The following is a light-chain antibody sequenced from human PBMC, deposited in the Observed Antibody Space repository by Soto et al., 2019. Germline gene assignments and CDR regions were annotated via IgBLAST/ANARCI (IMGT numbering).Light chain of an antibody. CDR2: GAS. CDR1: QSVSSNY. CDR3: QQYGGSPPT. Sequence: EIVLTQSPGTLSLSPGERATLSCRASQSVSSNYLAWYQRKPGQAPRLLIYGASSRATDIPNRFSGSGSGTDFPLTITRLEPEDLAVYFCQQYGGSPPTFGQGTKVEIK. J-gene: IGKJ1*01. V-gene: IGKV3-20*01.